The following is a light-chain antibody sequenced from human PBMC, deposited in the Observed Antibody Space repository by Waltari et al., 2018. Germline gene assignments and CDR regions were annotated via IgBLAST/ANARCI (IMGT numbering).Light chain of an antibody. CDR1: QSVSSN. J-gene: IGKJ1*01. Sequence: CRTRQSVSSNLAWYQQKPGQAPRLLIHGASTRATGIPARFSGSGSGTEFTLTISSLQSEDFAVYYCQQYNNWPPGAFGQGTKVEIK. CDR2: GAS. V-gene: IGKV3-15*01. CDR3: QQYNNWPPGA.